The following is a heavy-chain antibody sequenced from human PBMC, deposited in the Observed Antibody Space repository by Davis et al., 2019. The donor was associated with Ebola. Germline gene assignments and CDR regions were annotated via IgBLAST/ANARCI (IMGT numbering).Heavy chain of an antibody. D-gene: IGHD5-24*01. J-gene: IGHJ4*02. CDR1: GFTFSSFA. Sequence: GGSLRLSCVASGFTFSSFAMNWVRQAPGKGLEWVSSISSSSSYIYYADSVKGRFTISRDNAKNSLYLQMNSLRAEDTAVYYCASLGYKVYWGQGTLVTVSS. CDR2: ISSSSSYI. V-gene: IGHV3-21*01. CDR3: ASLGYKVY.